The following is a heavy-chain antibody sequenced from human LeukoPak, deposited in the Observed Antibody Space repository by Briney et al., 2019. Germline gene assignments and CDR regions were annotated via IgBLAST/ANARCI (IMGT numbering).Heavy chain of an antibody. CDR3: TRGTEYYFDY. V-gene: IGHV1-2*06. D-gene: IGHD1-1*01. CDR2: INPNSGGT. Sequence: GASVKVSSKASGYTFTRYYMHWVRQAPGQGLEWMGRINPNSGGTNYAQKFQGRVTMTRDTSISTAYMDLTRLRSDDTAVYYWTRGTEYYFDYWGQGTLVTVSS. CDR1: GYTFTRYY. J-gene: IGHJ4*02.